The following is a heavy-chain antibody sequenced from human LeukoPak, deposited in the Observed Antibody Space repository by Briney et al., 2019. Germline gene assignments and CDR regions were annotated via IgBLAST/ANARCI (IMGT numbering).Heavy chain of an antibody. J-gene: IGHJ4*02. Sequence: PGTSLRLSCAASGFTFIDHYTDWVRQAPGKGLEWIGRIRNRANSYTTEYAASVKGRFTVSRDDSKNSLFLQMNSLESEDTAVYYCARRNSVTQGLDNWGQGTLVTVSS. V-gene: IGHV3-72*01. CDR2: IRNRANSYTT. CDR3: ARRNSVTQGLDN. D-gene: IGHD5/OR15-5a*01. CDR1: GFTFIDHY.